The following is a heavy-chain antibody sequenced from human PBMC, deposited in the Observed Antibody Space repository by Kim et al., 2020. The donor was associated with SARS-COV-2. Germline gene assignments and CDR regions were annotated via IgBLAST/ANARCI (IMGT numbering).Heavy chain of an antibody. J-gene: IGHJ5*02. CDR3: AKENTAMYRNWFDP. CDR1: GFTFSSYA. CDR2: IWYDGSNK. V-gene: IGHV3-33*06. Sequence: GGSLRLSCAASGFTFSSYAMHWVRQAPGKGLEWVAVIWYDGSNKYYADSVKGRFTISRDNSKNTLYLQMNSLRAEDTAVYYCAKENTAMYRNWFDPWGQGTLVTVSS. D-gene: IGHD5-18*01.